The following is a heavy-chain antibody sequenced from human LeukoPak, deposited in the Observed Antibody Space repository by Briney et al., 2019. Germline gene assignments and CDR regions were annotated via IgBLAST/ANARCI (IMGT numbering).Heavy chain of an antibody. CDR3: ARFSGTYYYYYYGMDV. V-gene: IGHV4-31*03. CDR1: GGSISSGGYY. Sequence: SETLSLTCTVSGGSISSGGYYWSWIRQHPGKGLEWIGYIYYSGSTYYNPSLKSRVTISVDTSKNQFSLKLSSVTAADTAVYYCARFSGTYYYYYYGMDVWGQGTTVTVSS. D-gene: IGHD6-13*01. CDR2: IYYSGST. J-gene: IGHJ6*02.